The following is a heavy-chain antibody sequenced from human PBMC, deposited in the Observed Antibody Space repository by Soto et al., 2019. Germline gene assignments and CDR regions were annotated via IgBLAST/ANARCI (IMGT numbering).Heavy chain of an antibody. Sequence: ASVKVSCKASGYTFTDYYMHGVRQAPGRGLEWMGWINPNSGGTNYAQNFQGRVTLTRDTSISIAYMELSRLRSDDTAVYYCAKASRRHSGSWKGSLFDYWGQGTLVTVSS. J-gene: IGHJ4*02. CDR3: AKASRRHSGSWKGSLFDY. D-gene: IGHD6-13*01. CDR1: GYTFTDYY. V-gene: IGHV1-2*02. CDR2: INPNSGGT.